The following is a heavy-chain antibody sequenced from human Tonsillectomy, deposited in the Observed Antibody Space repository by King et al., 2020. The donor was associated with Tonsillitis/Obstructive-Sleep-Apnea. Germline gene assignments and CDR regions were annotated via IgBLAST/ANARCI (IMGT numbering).Heavy chain of an antibody. Sequence: VQLVESGGGLVKPGGSLRLSFAASGFTFSDYYMSWIRQAPGKGLGGVSYISISSRYTNYADSVKGRFTISRDNAKNSRYLQMNSLRAEDTAVYYCASLGPNYGRSHYYYYYMDVWGKGTTVTVSS. J-gene: IGHJ6*03. CDR3: ASLGPNYGRSHYYYYYMDV. CDR2: ISISSRYT. V-gene: IGHV3-11*05. D-gene: IGHD4/OR15-4a*01. CDR1: GFTFSDYY.